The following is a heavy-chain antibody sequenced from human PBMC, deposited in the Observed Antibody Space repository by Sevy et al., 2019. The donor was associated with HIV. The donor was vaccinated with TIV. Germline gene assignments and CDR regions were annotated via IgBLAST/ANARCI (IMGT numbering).Heavy chain of an antibody. CDR2: IYYNGHI. D-gene: IGHD1-26*01. CDR1: GGSITSLY. V-gene: IGHV4-59*08. Sequence: SETLSLTCTVSGGSITSLYWYWIRQPPGKGLEWIANIYYNGHINYNPSLKSRVTLSLDTSKNQFSLRLSYVTAADTAMYYCAGENAWGRGYSWGQRTLVTVSS. CDR3: AGENAWGRGYS. J-gene: IGHJ4*02.